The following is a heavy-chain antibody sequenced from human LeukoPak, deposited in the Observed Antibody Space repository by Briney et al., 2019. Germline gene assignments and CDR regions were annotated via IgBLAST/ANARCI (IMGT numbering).Heavy chain of an antibody. CDR2: IKQDGSEK. CDR3: ARESSSGWYDVFDI. CDR1: GFTFSSYW. V-gene: IGHV3-7*01. Sequence: GGSLRLSCAASGFTFSSYWMSWVRQAPGKGLEWVANIKQDGSEKYYVDSVKGRFTISRDNAKNSLYLQMNSLRAEDTAVYYCARESSSGWYDVFDIWGQGTMVTVSS. J-gene: IGHJ3*02. D-gene: IGHD6-19*01.